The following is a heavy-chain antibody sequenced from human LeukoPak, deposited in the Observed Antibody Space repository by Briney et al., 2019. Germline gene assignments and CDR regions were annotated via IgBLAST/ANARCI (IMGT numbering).Heavy chain of an antibody. D-gene: IGHD3-3*01. CDR2: IIPILGIA. Sequence: SVKVSCKASGGTFSSYAISWVRQAPGQGLEWMGRIIPILGIANYAQKFQGRVTITADKSTSTAYMELSSLRSEDTAVYYCARDNAVGGGAFYGMDVWGQGTTVTVSS. V-gene: IGHV1-69*04. J-gene: IGHJ6*02. CDR1: GGTFSSYA. CDR3: ARDNAVGGGAFYGMDV.